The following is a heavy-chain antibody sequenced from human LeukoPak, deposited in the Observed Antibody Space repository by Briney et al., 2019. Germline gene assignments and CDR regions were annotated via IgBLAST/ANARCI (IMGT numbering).Heavy chain of an antibody. D-gene: IGHD1-7*01. CDR1: GGSFSGYY. CDR3: ARGVGTMAYYYYYGMDV. J-gene: IGHJ6*02. V-gene: IGHV4-34*01. CDR2: INHSGST. Sequence: SETLSLTCAVYGGSFSGYYWSWIRQPPGKGLEWIGEINHSGSTNYNPSLKSRVTISVDTSKNQFSLKLSSVTAADTAVYYCARGVGTMAYYYYYGMDVWGQGTTVTVSS.